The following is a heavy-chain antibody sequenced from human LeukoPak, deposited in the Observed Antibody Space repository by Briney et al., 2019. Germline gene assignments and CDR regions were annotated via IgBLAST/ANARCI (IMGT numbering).Heavy chain of an antibody. CDR1: GFTFSSYG. D-gene: IGHD2-21*01. CDR2: ISYDGNNK. CDR3: AKDDCGRPSCTVVYFYMDV. V-gene: IGHV3-30*18. Sequence: PGGSLRLSCAASGFTFSSYGMHWVRQAPGKGLEWVAIISYDGNNKYYAVSVKGRFTISRDNSKNTLYLQMNSLRAEDTAVYYCAKDDCGRPSCTVVYFYMDVWGKGTTVTVSS. J-gene: IGHJ6*03.